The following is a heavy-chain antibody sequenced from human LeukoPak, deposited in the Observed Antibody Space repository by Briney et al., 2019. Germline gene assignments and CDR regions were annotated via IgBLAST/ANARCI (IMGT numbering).Heavy chain of an antibody. CDR2: ISAYNGNT. CDR1: GYTFTSYG. D-gene: IGHD3-22*01. Sequence: ASVKVSCKASGYTFTSYGISWVRQAPGQGLEWMGLISAYNGNTNYAQKLQGRVTMTTDTSTSTAYMELRSLRSDDTAVYYCARENYYDSSGYYPFDYWGQGTLVTVSS. CDR3: ARENYYDSSGYYPFDY. V-gene: IGHV1-18*01. J-gene: IGHJ4*02.